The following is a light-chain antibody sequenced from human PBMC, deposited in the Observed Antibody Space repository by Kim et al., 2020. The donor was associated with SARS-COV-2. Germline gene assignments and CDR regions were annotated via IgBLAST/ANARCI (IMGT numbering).Light chain of an antibody. Sequence: EIVLTQSPGTLSLSPGEGATLSCRASQSVSSNYLAWYQQRPGQAPRLLIYVASRRAPGIPDRFSGSGSGADFTLTISRLEPEDFAVYYCHQYGDSPETFGQGTKVDIK. V-gene: IGKV3-20*01. CDR3: HQYGDSPET. CDR1: QSVSSNY. J-gene: IGKJ1*01. CDR2: VAS.